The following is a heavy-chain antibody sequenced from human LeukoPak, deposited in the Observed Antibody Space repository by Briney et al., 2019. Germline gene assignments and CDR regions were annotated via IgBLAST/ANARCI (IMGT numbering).Heavy chain of an antibody. D-gene: IGHD6-6*01. Sequence: GRSLRLSCAASGFTFSSYWMSWVRQAPGKGLEWVANIKQDGSEEVYVDSVRGRFTISRDNAKNSLFLQMNTLRAEDTAVYYCARDPYSSTWSYGMDVWGQGTTVTVSS. CDR2: IKQDGSEE. V-gene: IGHV3-7*05. CDR1: GFTFSSYW. CDR3: ARDPYSSTWSYGMDV. J-gene: IGHJ6*02.